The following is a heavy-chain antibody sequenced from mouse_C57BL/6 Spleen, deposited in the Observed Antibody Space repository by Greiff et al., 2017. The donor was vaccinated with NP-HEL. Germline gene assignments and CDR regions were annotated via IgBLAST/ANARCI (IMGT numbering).Heavy chain of an antibody. V-gene: IGHV1-63*01. CDR2: IYPGGGYT. J-gene: IGHJ4*01. CDR3: ARGGYGNYSYSMDY. Sequence: QVQLQQSGAELVRPGTSVKMSCKASGYTFTNYWIGWAKQRPGHGLEWIGDIYPGGGYTNYNEKFNGKATLTADKSSSPAYMQFSSLTFEDSAIYYCARGGYGNYSYSMDYWGQGTSVTVSS. CDR1: GYTFTNYW. D-gene: IGHD2-10*02.